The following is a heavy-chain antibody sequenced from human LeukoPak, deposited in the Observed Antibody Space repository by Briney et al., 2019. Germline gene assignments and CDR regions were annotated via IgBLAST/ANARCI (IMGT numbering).Heavy chain of an antibody. Sequence: GASMKVSCKVSGYTLTELSMHWVRQAPGKGLEWMGGFDPEDGETIYAQKFQGRVTMTEDTSTDTAYMELSSLRSEDTAVYYCATLGYWGSGSYYNAWFDPWGQGTLVTVSS. CDR2: FDPEDGET. D-gene: IGHD3-10*01. CDR3: ATLGYWGSGSYYNAWFDP. CDR1: GYTLTELS. V-gene: IGHV1-24*01. J-gene: IGHJ5*02.